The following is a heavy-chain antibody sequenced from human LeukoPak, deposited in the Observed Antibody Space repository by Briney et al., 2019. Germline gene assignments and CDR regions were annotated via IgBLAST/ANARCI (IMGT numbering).Heavy chain of an antibody. CDR1: GFTFSSYA. Sequence: GGSLRLSCAASGAASGFTFSSYAMNWVRQAPGKGLEWVSGISGSGSSAYYADSVKGRFIISRDNSKNTPYLQMNSLRAEDTAIYYCAKRALLGEIYPLHFDYWGQGTLVTVSS. J-gene: IGHJ4*02. CDR3: AKRALLGEIYPLHFDY. CDR2: ISGSGSSA. V-gene: IGHV3-23*01. D-gene: IGHD3-16*01.